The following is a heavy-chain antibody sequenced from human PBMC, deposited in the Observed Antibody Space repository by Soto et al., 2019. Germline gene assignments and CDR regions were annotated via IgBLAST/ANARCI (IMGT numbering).Heavy chain of an antibody. V-gene: IGHV1-2*02. J-gene: IGHJ4*02. Sequence: ASVKVSCKGSGYTFTDYYLHWVRQAPGQGLESMGWINPNTGDTNYAQKFQGRVTMTRDTSISTAYMELRRLTSDDTAMYHCARLRLVSPTENDWGQGTRVTFSS. CDR2: INPNTGDT. CDR1: GYTFTDYY. CDR3: ARLRLVSPTEND. D-gene: IGHD2-21*01.